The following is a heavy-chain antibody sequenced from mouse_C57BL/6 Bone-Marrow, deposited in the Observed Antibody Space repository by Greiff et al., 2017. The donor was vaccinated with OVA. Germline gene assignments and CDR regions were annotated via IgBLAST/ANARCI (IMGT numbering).Heavy chain of an antibody. D-gene: IGHD4-1*01. CDR3: ARVGSGTGTEDY. V-gene: IGHV1-76*01. CDR1: GYTFTDYY. J-gene: IGHJ2*01. Sequence: VQLVESGAELVRPGASVKLSCKASGYTFTDYYINWVKQRPGQGLEWIARIYPGSGNTYYNEKFKGKATLTAEKSSSTAYMQLSSLTSEDSAVYFCARVGSGTGTEDYWGQGTTLTVSS. CDR2: IYPGSGNT.